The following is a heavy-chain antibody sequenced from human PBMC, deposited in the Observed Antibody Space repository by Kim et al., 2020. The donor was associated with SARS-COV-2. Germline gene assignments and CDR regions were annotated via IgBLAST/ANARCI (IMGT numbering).Heavy chain of an antibody. D-gene: IGHD3-3*01. V-gene: IGHV1-3*01. Sequence: ASVKVSCKASGYTFTSYAMHWVRQAPGQRLEWMGWINAGNGNTKYSQKFQGRVTITRDTYASTAYMELSSLRSEDTAVYYCAVGVGLSQFGYWGQGTLVTVPS. CDR2: INAGNGNT. J-gene: IGHJ4*02. CDR3: AVGVGLSQFGY. CDR1: GYTFTSYA.